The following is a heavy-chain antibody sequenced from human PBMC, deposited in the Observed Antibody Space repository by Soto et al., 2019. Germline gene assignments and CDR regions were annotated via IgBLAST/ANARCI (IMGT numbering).Heavy chain of an antibody. J-gene: IGHJ4*02. CDR2: ISYDGSNK. CDR3: ARELYYYDSSGYDY. V-gene: IGHV3-30*04. CDR1: GFTFSSYA. Sequence: GGSLRLSCAASGFTFSSYAMHWVRQAPGKGLEWVAVISYDGSNKYYADSVKGRFTIARDNSKNTLYLQMNSLRAEDTAVYYCARELYYYDSSGYDYWGQGTLVTVSS. D-gene: IGHD3-22*01.